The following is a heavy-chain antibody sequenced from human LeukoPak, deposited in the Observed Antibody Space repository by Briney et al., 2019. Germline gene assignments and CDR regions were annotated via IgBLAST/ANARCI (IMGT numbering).Heavy chain of an antibody. CDR2: ISGSGGTT. D-gene: IGHD4-23*01. Sequence: PGGSLRLSCAASGFTFSSYGMSWARQAPGKGRQWVSAISGSGGTTYYTDSVKGRFTFSRDNSKNTLYLQMNSLRAEATAGYYCAKGKKLATRPYYMDVWGKGTTVIVSS. J-gene: IGHJ6*03. V-gene: IGHV3-23*01. CDR3: AKGKKLATRPYYMDV. CDR1: GFTFSSYG.